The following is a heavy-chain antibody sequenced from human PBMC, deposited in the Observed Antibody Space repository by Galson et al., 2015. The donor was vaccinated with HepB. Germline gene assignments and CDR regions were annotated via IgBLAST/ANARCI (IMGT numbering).Heavy chain of an antibody. CDR3: ARAPDAAYCSTSSCYYFDP. CDR1: GYSFTAYT. D-gene: IGHD2-2*01. J-gene: IGHJ5*02. V-gene: IGHV1-18*01. CDR2: ISGYNGKT. Sequence: SVKVSCRASGYSFTAYTINWVRQAPGQGLEWMGLISGYNGKTNYAQKVQGRVTMTTDTPTSTAYMELRSLTSEDTAVYYCARAPDAAYCSTSSCYYFDPWGQTTLVTVSS.